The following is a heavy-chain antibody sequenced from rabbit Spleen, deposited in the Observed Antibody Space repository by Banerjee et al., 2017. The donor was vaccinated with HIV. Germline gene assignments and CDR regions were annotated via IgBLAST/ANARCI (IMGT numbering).Heavy chain of an antibody. CDR3: VREASSSGYYSL. D-gene: IGHD1-1*01. Sequence: QEQLVESGGGLVQPGGSLKLSCKASGFDFSSYGVSWVRQAPGKGLEWIGYIDPVFGSTVYASWVNGRFTISSHNAQNTLYLQLNSLTAADTATYFCVREASSSGYYSLWGPGTLVTVS. V-gene: IGHV1S47*01. CDR2: IDPVFGST. CDR1: GFDFSSYG. J-gene: IGHJ6*01.